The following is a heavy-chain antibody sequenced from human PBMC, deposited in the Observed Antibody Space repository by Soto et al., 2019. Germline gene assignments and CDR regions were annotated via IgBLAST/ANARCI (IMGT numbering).Heavy chain of an antibody. CDR2: IYATGTT. CDR3: VRDGTKTLRDWFDP. Sequence: SETLSLTCTVSGASISGFYWSWIRKSAGKGLEWIGRIYATGTTDYNPSLKSRVMMSVDTSKKQYSLKLRSVTAADTAVYYCVRDGTKTLRDWFDPWGQGISVTVSS. J-gene: IGHJ5*02. V-gene: IGHV4-4*07. D-gene: IGHD1-1*01. CDR1: GASISGFY.